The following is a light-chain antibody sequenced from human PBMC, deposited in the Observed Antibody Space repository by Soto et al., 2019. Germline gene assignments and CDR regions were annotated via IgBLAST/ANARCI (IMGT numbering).Light chain of an antibody. Sequence: QSVLTQPRSVSGSPGQSVTISCTGTSSDVGGYNYVSWYQRHPGKAPKLMIYTVTKRPSGVPDRFSGSKSDNTAPLTISGLQADDEADYYCCSYAGSSSYVFGTGTKVTVL. V-gene: IGLV2-11*01. CDR3: CSYAGSSSYV. CDR2: TVT. J-gene: IGLJ1*01. CDR1: SSDVGGYNY.